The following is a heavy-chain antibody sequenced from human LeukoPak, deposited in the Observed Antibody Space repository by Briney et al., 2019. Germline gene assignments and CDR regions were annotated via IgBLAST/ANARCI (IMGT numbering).Heavy chain of an antibody. CDR2: ISKDGSKT. V-gene: IGHV3-30*17. D-gene: IGHD1-7*01. CDR1: GFTFSDHV. CDR3: AKDEGTIWNSKNDPFDI. J-gene: IGHJ3*02. Sequence: GGSLRVSCAASGFTFSDHVMHWVRQAPGMGLEWVAVISKDGSKTFYAGSVEGRFTFSRDNSENTLNLQMNYLKPEDTAVYYCAKDEGTIWNSKNDPFDIWGQGTMVTVSS.